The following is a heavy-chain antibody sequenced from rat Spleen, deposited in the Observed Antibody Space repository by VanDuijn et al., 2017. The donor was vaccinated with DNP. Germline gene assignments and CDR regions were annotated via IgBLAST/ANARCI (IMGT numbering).Heavy chain of an antibody. V-gene: IGHV5-25*01. J-gene: IGHJ4*01. CDR1: GFTFSNYD. D-gene: IGHD1-12*03. CDR2: ISPSGGST. Sequence: EVQLVESGGGLVQPGRSLKLSCAASGFTFSNYDMAWVRQAPTKGLEWVASISPSGGSTYYRDSVKGRFTVSRDNAKSSLYLQMDSLRSEDTATYYCARRHDGYRGYAMDAWGQGTSVTVSS. CDR3: ARRHDGYRGYAMDA.